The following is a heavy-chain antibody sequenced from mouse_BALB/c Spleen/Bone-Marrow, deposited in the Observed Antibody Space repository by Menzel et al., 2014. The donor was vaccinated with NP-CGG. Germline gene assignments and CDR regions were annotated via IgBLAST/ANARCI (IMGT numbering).Heavy chain of an antibody. CDR1: GYSITSDYA. Sequence: QSGPGLVKPSQSLSLTCTVTGYSITSDYAWNWIRQFPGNKLEWMGYISYSGSTSYNPSLKSRISITRDTSKNQFFLQLNSVTTEDTATYYCAIYYYGSNYAMDYWGQGTSVTVSS. CDR3: AIYYYGSNYAMDY. D-gene: IGHD1-1*01. J-gene: IGHJ4*01. CDR2: ISYSGST. V-gene: IGHV3-2*02.